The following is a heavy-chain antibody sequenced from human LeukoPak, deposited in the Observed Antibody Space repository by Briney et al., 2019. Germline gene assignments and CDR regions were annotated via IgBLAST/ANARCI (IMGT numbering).Heavy chain of an antibody. V-gene: IGHV4-4*02. CDR2: IYHSGST. D-gene: IGHD6-19*01. Sequence: SETLSLTCAVSGGSISSSNWWSLVRQPPGKGLEWIGEIYHSGSTNYNPSLKSRVTISVDKSKNQFSLKLSSVTAADTAVYYCARDSSIAVAVGGAFDIWGQGTMVTVSS. CDR1: GGSISSSNW. J-gene: IGHJ3*02. CDR3: ARDSSIAVAVGGAFDI.